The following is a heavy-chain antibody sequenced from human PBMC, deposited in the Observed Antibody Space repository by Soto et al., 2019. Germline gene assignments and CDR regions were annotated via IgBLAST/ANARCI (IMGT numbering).Heavy chain of an antibody. CDR2: IYSGGST. V-gene: IGHV3-53*01. CDR3: ARDYYDILPGSMDV. J-gene: IGHJ6*02. Sequence: GGSLRLSCAASGFTVSSNYMSWVRQAPGKGLEWVSAIYSGGSTYYADSVKGRFTISRDNSKNTLYLQMNSLRAEDTAVYYCARDYYDILPGSMDVWGQGTTVTVSS. CDR1: GFTVSSNY. D-gene: IGHD3-9*01.